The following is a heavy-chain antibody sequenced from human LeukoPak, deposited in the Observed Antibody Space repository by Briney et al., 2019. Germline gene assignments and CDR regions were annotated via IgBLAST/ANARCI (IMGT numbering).Heavy chain of an antibody. CDR1: GYSFTSYL. V-gene: IGHV5-51*01. CDR3: ARFLRGYSYTFDC. CDR2: IYPGDSDT. D-gene: IGHD5-18*01. Sequence: PGESLKICCQGSGYSFTSYLIGWVRQMPGKGLEWMGIIYPGDSDTRYSPSFQGQVTISADKSISSAYLQWSSLKASDTAMYYGARFLRGYSYTFDCWGQGTLVTVSS. J-gene: IGHJ4*02.